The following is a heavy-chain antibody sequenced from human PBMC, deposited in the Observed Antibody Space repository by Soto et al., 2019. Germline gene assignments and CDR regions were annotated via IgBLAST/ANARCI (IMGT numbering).Heavy chain of an antibody. CDR3: ARESVGCSDY. CDR1: GFTFSSYS. CDR2: ISYDGCNE. V-gene: IGHV3-30-3*01. J-gene: IGHJ4*02. Sequence: QVQLVESGGGVVQPGRSLRLSCAASGFTFSSYSMHWVRQAPGKGLEWVAVISYDGCNEHYADSEKGRFTISRDNSKNTLYLQMNSLSAEDTAVYYCARESVGCSDYWGQGTLVTVSS. D-gene: IGHD1-26*01.